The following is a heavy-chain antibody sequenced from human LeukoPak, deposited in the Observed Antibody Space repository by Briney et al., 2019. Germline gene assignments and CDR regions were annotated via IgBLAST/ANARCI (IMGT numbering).Heavy chain of an antibody. CDR2: ISSSSSYI. J-gene: IGHJ6*03. V-gene: IGHV3-21*01. Sequence: GRSLRLSCAASGFTFSSYAMHWVRQAPGKGLEWVSSISSSSSYIYYADSVKGRFTISRDNAKNSLYLQMNSLRAEDTAVYYCARDYPLSSSSFFDYYYYYMDVWGKGTTVTISS. CDR3: ARDYPLSSSSFFDYYYYYMDV. CDR1: GFTFSSYA. D-gene: IGHD6-13*01.